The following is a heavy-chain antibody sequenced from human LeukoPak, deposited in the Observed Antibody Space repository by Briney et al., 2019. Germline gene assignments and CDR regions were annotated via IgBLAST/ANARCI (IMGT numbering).Heavy chain of an antibody. CDR2: ISEIGATT. J-gene: IGHJ4*02. CDR1: GFTLSNYA. V-gene: IGHV3-23*01. D-gene: IGHD1-26*01. CDR3: ARSAGGSYPNFDY. Sequence: PGGSLRLSCAASGFTLSNYAMSWVRQAPGKGLEWVSAISEIGATTYYADSVKGRFTISRDNSKNTVYLQMNSLRAEDTAVFFCARSAGGSYPNFDYWGQGTLVTVSS.